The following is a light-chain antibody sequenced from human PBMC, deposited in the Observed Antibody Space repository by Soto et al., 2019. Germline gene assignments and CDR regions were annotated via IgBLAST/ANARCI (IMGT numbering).Light chain of an antibody. CDR1: QSVSSSY. CDR3: QQYGSSRCP. Sequence: EIVLTQSPGTLSLSPGERATLSCRASQSVSSSYLAWYQQKPGQAPRLLIYGASSRATGIPDRFSGSGSGTDFTLTISRLEPEDFAVDSCQQYGSSRCPLGQGTKVDI. V-gene: IGKV3-20*01. CDR2: GAS. J-gene: IGKJ1*01.